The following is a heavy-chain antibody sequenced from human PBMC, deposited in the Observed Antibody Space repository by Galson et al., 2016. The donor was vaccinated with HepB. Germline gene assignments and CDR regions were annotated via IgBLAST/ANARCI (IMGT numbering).Heavy chain of an antibody. CDR1: GFTFSNYG. CDR3: AKGDRTPRKSIYGGTFDY. Sequence: SLRLSCAASGFTFSNYGIHWVRQAPGKGLEWVATISYDGSNKFYANSVKGRFTISRDNSKNTLYLHMNSLRAEDTAGYYCAKGDRTPRKSIYGGTFDYWGQGTLVAVSS. J-gene: IGHJ4*02. V-gene: IGHV3-30*18. CDR2: ISYDGSNK. D-gene: IGHD4-23*01.